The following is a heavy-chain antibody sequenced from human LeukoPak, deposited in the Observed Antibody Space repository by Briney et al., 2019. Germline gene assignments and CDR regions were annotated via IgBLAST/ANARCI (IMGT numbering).Heavy chain of an antibody. CDR3: ARDPHDYCLYYMDV. J-gene: IGHJ6*03. Sequence: GGSLGLSCAASGFTFSSYWMHWVRKAPGKGLVWVSRINSDGSSTSYADSVKGRFTISRDNAKNTLYLQMNSLRAEDTAVYYCARDPHDYCLYYMDVCGKGTTVTVSS. V-gene: IGHV3-74*01. D-gene: IGHD4-11*01. CDR2: INSDGSST. CDR1: GFTFSSYW.